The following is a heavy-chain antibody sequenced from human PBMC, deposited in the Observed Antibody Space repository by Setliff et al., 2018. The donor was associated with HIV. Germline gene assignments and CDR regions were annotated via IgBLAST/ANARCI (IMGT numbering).Heavy chain of an antibody. D-gene: IGHD3-22*01. Sequence: SETLSLTCAVYGGSLNGDYWGWIRQPSGKGLEWIGEINHSGNTNYNPSLKSRVTISIDTSKNQFSLNLTSVTAADTAVYYCASRIYYYDSNNFLREEGFDPWGQGTLVTVSS. CDR1: GGSLNGDY. CDR3: ASRIYYYDSNNFLREEGFDP. CDR2: INHSGNT. J-gene: IGHJ5*02. V-gene: IGHV4-34*01.